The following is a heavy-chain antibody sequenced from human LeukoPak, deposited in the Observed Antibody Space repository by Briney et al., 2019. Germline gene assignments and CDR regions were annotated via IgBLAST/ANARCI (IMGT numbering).Heavy chain of an antibody. CDR3: ARRFCSSTSCFMWDY. V-gene: IGHV5-51*01. CDR2: IYPGDSDT. CDR1: GFSFTNYW. J-gene: IGHJ4*02. D-gene: IGHD2-2*01. Sequence: GESLKISCKGSGFSFTNYWIGWVRQMPGKGLEWMVIIYPGDSDTRYSPSFQGQVTISADKSIKTAYLQWSSLKASDTAIYYCARRFCSSTSCFMWDYWGQGTLVTVSS.